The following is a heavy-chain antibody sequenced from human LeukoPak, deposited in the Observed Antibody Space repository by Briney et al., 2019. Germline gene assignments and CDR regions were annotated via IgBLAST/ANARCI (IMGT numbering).Heavy chain of an antibody. D-gene: IGHD3-22*01. CDR1: GYTFTSYD. CDR2: MNPNSGNT. V-gene: IGHV1-8*03. CDR3: ARHYYDSSGYTKDAFDI. Sequence: GAPVKVSCKASGYTFTSYDINWVRQATGQGLEWMGWMNPNSGNTGYAQKFQGRVTITRNTSISTAYMELSSLRSEDTAVYYCARHYYDSSGYTKDAFDIWGQGTMVTVSS. J-gene: IGHJ3*02.